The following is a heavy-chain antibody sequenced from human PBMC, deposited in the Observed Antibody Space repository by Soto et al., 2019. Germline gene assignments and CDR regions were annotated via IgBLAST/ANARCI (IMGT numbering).Heavy chain of an antibody. Sequence: PSETLSLTCAVYGGSFSGYYWSWIRQPPGKGLEWIGQINHSGRTNYSPSLKSRVTISVDTSNNQFSLKLSSVTAADTAVYYCARSPMGLLFRYYFDYWGQGTLVTVSS. D-gene: IGHD2-21*02. V-gene: IGHV4-34*01. J-gene: IGHJ4*02. CDR2: INHSGRT. CDR3: ARSPMGLLFRYYFDY. CDR1: GGSFSGYY.